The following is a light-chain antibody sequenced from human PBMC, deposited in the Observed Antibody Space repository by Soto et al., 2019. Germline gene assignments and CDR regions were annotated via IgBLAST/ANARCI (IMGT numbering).Light chain of an antibody. CDR2: SAA. CDR3: QQLNRYPYT. V-gene: IGKV1-9*01. J-gene: IGKJ2*01. CDR1: QDISRY. Sequence: DIQLTQSPSFLSASVGDRVTITCRASQDISRYLAWFQQNPGKAPKLLIYSAATLQSGVPSRFSGSGSGTEFTLTITSLQPEDFATYFCQQLNRYPYTFGQGTKVDIK.